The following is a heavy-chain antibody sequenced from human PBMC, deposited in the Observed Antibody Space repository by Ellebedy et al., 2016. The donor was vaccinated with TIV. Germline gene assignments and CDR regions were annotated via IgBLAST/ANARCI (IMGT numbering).Heavy chain of an antibody. Sequence: AASVKVSCKASGYTFTGYYMHWARHPPEQGLEWMGRIIPILAIANYAQKFQGRVTITADISTTTAYMELSSLRSEDTAVYFWARGSSGSGNYYPNWFDPWGQGTLVTVSS. D-gene: IGHD3-10*01. V-gene: IGHV1-69*04. CDR1: GYTFTGYY. CDR3: ARGSSGSGNYYPNWFDP. J-gene: IGHJ5*02. CDR2: IIPILAIA.